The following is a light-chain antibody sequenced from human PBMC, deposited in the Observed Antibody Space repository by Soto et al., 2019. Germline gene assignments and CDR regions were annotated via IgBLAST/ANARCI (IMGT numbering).Light chain of an antibody. V-gene: IGKV3D-20*02. CDR3: QQRHMWPIT. CDR1: QSVSNNY. CDR2: GAS. J-gene: IGKJ5*01. Sequence: IVLTQSPCTLSLSPGAIATLSCRASQSVSNNYLAWYQQKPGQAPRLLIYGASNRATGIPPRFSGSGSGTDFTLTISSLEPEDSAVYYCQQRHMWPITFGQGTRLEI.